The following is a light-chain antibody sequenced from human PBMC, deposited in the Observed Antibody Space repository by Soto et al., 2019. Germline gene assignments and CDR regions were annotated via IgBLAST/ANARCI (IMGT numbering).Light chain of an antibody. CDR1: QSVTNTC. J-gene: IGKJ5*01. CDR3: QQRNNWPRIT. CDR2: GAS. V-gene: IGKV3D-20*02. Sequence: IVLTQSPGTLSLSPGERATLACRASQSVTNTCLAWYQQKPGQAPRLLIYGASTRATGVPDRFSGSGSGTDFTLTISSLEPEDFAVYFCQQRNNWPRITFGQGTRLEIK.